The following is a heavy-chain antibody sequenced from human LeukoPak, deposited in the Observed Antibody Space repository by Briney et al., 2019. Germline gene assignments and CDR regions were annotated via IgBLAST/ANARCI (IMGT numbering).Heavy chain of an antibody. CDR1: GYSFSTYW. D-gene: IGHD6-13*01. CDR2: IYPGDSDT. Sequence: GESLKISCKGSGYSFSTYWIAWVRQMPGKGLEWMGIIYPGDSDTRYSPSFQGQVTISADKSISTAYLQWSSLKASDTAMYYCARRLAAANTDAFDIWGQGTMVTISS. CDR3: ARRLAAANTDAFDI. J-gene: IGHJ3*02. V-gene: IGHV5-51*01.